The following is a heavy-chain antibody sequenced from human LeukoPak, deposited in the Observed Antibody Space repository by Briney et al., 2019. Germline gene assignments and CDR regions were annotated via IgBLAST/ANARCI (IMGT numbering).Heavy chain of an antibody. D-gene: IGHD1-26*01. CDR1: GFTFSSYA. V-gene: IGHV3-30-3*01. CDR2: ISYDGSNK. Sequence: GRSLRLSCAASGFTFSSYAMHWVRLAPGKGLEWVAVISYDGSNKYYADSVKGRFTISRDNSKNTLYLQMNSLRAEDTAVYYCARVGGSYFHFDYWGQGTLVTVSS. CDR3: ARVGGSYFHFDY. J-gene: IGHJ4*02.